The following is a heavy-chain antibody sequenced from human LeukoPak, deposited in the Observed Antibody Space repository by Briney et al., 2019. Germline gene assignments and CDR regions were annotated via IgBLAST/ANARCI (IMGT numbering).Heavy chain of an antibody. D-gene: IGHD5-24*01. Sequence: NTSETLSLTCTVSGGSISSGVYYWGWIRQPPGKGLEWIGSIYYSGSTYYNPSLKSRVTISVDTSKNQFSLKLSSVTAADTAVYYCARAQSNQMATKIWGQGTLVTVSS. V-gene: IGHV4-39*07. CDR3: ARAQSNQMATKI. CDR1: GGSISSGVYY. CDR2: IYYSGST. J-gene: IGHJ4*02.